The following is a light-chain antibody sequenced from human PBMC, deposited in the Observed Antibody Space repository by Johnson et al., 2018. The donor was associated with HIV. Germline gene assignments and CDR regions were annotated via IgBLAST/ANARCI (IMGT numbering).Light chain of an antibody. V-gene: IGLV3-1*01. CDR3: LSADSSGEV. Sequence: LTQPPSVSVSPGQTASITCSGDKLGDKYACWYQQKPGQSPVLVIYQDSKRPSGIPERFSGSNSGNTATLTISGTQAMDEADYYCLSADSSGEVFGTGTKVTVL. CDR1: KLGDKY. CDR2: QDS. J-gene: IGLJ1*01.